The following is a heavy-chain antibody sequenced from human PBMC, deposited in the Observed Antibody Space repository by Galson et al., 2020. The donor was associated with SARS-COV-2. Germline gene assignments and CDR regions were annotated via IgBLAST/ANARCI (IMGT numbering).Heavy chain of an antibody. CDR1: GDSVSSNSAA. Sequence: SQTLSLTCAISGDSVSSNSAAWNWIRQSPSRGLEWLGRTYYRSKWYNDYAVSVKSRITINPDTSKNQFSLQLNSVTPEDTAVYYCARDRRIPDSWYNWFDPWGQGTLVTVSS. V-gene: IGHV6-1*01. CDR3: ARDRRIPDSWYNWFDP. CDR2: TYYRSKWYN. J-gene: IGHJ5*02. D-gene: IGHD2-15*01.